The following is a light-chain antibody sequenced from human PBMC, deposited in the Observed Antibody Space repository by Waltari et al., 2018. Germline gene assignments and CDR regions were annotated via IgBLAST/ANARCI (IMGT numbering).Light chain of an antibody. CDR3: ATWDDSLRGWV. Sequence: SVVTQPPSASGTPGQRVTISCSGSSPNIGKNFVYWYQQSPGTAPNLLIYTNNQRPSCVPDLFSVSKSGTSASLAISGLRSEDESDYYCATWDDSLRGWVFGGGTNLTVL. J-gene: IGLJ3*02. V-gene: IGLV1-47*01. CDR2: TNN. CDR1: SPNIGKNF.